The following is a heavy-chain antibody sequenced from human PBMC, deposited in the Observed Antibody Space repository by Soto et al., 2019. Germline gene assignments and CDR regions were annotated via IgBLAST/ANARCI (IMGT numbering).Heavy chain of an antibody. Sequence: GGSLRLSCAASGFTFSSYAMSWVRQAPGKGLEWVSAISGSGGSTYYADSVKGRFTISRDNSKNTLYLQMNSLRAEDTAVYYCAKGLDVVVPALNWFDPWGQGTLVTVSS. CDR2: ISGSGGST. V-gene: IGHV3-23*01. D-gene: IGHD2-2*01. CDR1: GFTFSSYA. CDR3: AKGLDVVVPALNWFDP. J-gene: IGHJ5*02.